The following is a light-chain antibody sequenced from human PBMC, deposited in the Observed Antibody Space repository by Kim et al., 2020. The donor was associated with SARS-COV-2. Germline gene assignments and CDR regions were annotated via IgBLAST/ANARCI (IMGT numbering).Light chain of an antibody. J-gene: IGLJ2*01. Sequence: GQSVTTSCPGTSSDVSSYNRVSWYQQPPGTAPKLMIYEVSNRPSGVPDRFSGSKSGNTASLTISGLQAEDEADYYCSSYTSSRIVVFGGGTQLTVL. CDR2: EVS. V-gene: IGLV2-18*02. CDR1: SSDVSSYNR. CDR3: SSYTSSRIVV.